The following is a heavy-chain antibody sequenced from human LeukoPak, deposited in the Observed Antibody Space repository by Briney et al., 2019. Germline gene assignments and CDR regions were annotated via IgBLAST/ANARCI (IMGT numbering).Heavy chain of an antibody. J-gene: IGHJ4*02. CDR3: ARRSVGSGGFDY. V-gene: IGHV3-23*01. CDR1: GFTFSTHA. CDR2: ISGSGSNT. Sequence: GGSLRLSCAASGFTFSTHAMSWVRQAPGKGLEWVSAISGSGSNTYNADSVKGRFTISRDNSKNTLYLQMNSLGAEDTAIYYCARRSVGSGGFDYWGQGTLVTVSS. D-gene: IGHD2-2*03.